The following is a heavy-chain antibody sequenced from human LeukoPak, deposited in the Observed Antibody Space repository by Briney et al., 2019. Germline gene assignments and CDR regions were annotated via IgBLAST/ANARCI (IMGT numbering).Heavy chain of an antibody. D-gene: IGHD2-15*01. V-gene: IGHV3-7*03. CDR3: ARDLGYCSGGSCYEAEEAFDI. CDR1: GFIFSSYS. J-gene: IGHJ3*02. CDR2: IKQDGSEK. Sequence: PGGSLRLSCAASGFIFSSYSMNWVRQAPGKGLEWVANIKQDGSEKYYVDSVKGRFTISRDNAKNSLYLQMNSLRAEDTAVYYCARDLGYCSGGSCYEAEEAFDIWGQGTMVTVSS.